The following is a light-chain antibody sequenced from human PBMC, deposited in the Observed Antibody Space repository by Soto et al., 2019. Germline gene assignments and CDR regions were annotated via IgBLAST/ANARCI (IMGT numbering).Light chain of an antibody. CDR3: QQYNNWS. Sequence: EIVLTQSPATLSLSPGERATLSCRASQSVSSYLAWYQQKPGQAPRLLIYGASTRATGIPARFSGSGSGTEFTLTISSLQSEDFAVYYCQQYNNWSFGGGTKVDIK. V-gene: IGKV3-15*01. J-gene: IGKJ4*01. CDR2: GAS. CDR1: QSVSSY.